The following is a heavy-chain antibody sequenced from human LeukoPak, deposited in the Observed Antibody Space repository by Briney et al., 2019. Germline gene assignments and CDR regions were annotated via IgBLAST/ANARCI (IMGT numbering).Heavy chain of an antibody. Sequence: GGSLRLSCAASGFTFSSSAMSWVRQAPGKGLEWVAVISYDGSNKSYADSVKGRFTISRDNSKNTFYLQMNSLSTEDTAIYYCAKDYCYDSSGRPKYFLHWGQGTLVTASS. D-gene: IGHD3-22*01. CDR1: GFTFSSSA. J-gene: IGHJ1*01. CDR2: ISYDGSNK. CDR3: AKDYCYDSSGRPKYFLH. V-gene: IGHV3-30-3*01.